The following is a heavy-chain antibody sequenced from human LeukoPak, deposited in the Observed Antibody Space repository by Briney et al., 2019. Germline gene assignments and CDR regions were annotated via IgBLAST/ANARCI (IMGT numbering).Heavy chain of an antibody. CDR2: ISAGGDRR. J-gene: IGHJ4*02. CDR1: GFTFSTYA. Sequence: GGSLRLSCAASGFTFSTYAMPWVRQAPGKGLEWVSGISAGGDRRYYADSVEGRFTISRDNSKNTLYLQMNSLRAEDTAEYYCARSTVGTSCCTAVDYWGQGTLVTVSS. CDR3: ARSTVGTSCCTAVDY. V-gene: IGHV3-23*01. D-gene: IGHD1-26*01.